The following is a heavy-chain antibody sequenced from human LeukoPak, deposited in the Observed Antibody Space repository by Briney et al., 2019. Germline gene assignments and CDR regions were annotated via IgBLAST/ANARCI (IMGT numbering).Heavy chain of an antibody. CDR1: GFTVSSNY. CDR3: ARGRSGSGGAFDI. CDR2: IYSGGST. D-gene: IGHD1-26*01. J-gene: IGHJ3*02. V-gene: IGHV3-53*01. Sequence: GGSLRLSCAASGFTVSSNYMSWVRHAPGKGLEWGSVIYSGGSTYYVDSVKGRFTISRDNSKNTLYLQMNSLRAEDTAVYYCARGRSGSGGAFDIWGQGTMVSVSS.